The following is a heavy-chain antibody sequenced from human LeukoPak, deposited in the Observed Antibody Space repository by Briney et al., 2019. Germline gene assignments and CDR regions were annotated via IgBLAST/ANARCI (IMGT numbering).Heavy chain of an antibody. J-gene: IGHJ6*03. CDR3: ARFKWLPTQAYYYYYMDV. CDR1: GGPISSYY. Sequence: PSETLSLTCTVSGGPISSYYWSWIRQPAGKGLEWIGRIYTSGSTNYNPSLKSRVTMSVDTSKNQFSLKLSSVTAADTAVYYCARFKWLPTQAYYYYYMDVWGKGTTVTVSS. V-gene: IGHV4-4*07. CDR2: IYTSGST. D-gene: IGHD6-19*01.